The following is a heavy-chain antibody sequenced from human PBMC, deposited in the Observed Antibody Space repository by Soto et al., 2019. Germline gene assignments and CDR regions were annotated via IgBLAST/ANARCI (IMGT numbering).Heavy chain of an antibody. Sequence: PGGSLRLSCAASGFTFSSYAMSWVRQAPGKGLEWVSAISGSGGSTYYADSVKGRFTISRDNSKNTLYLQMNSLRAEDTAVYYCAKDPAGVYYDSSGYFNDYCGQGTLVTVSS. D-gene: IGHD3-22*01. CDR2: ISGSGGST. CDR3: AKDPAGVYYDSSGYFNDY. V-gene: IGHV3-23*01. J-gene: IGHJ4*02. CDR1: GFTFSSYA.